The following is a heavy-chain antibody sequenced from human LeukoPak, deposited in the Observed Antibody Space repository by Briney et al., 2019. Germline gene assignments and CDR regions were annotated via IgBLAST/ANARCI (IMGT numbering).Heavy chain of an antibody. Sequence: PSETLSLTCTVSGGSISSYYWSWIRQPPWKGLEWIGYIYYSGSTNYNPSLKSRVTISVDTSKNQFSLKLSSVTAADTAVYYCASIVGGSRFDPWGQGTLVTVSS. V-gene: IGHV4-59*01. CDR1: GGSISSYY. CDR3: ASIVGGSRFDP. D-gene: IGHD1-26*01. J-gene: IGHJ5*02. CDR2: IYYSGST.